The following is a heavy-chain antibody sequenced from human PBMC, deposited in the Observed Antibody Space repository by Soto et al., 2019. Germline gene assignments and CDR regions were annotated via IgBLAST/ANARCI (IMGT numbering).Heavy chain of an antibody. CDR2: IYTSGST. J-gene: IGHJ4*02. Sequence: SEILSLTCTVSGGSISSYYWSWIRQPAGKGLEWIGRIYTSGSTNYNPSLKSRVTMSVDTSKNQFSLKLSSVTAADTAVYYCARVNIAVAGTGEGYFDYWGQGTLVTVSS. V-gene: IGHV4-4*07. CDR3: ARVNIAVAGTGEGYFDY. CDR1: GGSISSYY. D-gene: IGHD6-19*01.